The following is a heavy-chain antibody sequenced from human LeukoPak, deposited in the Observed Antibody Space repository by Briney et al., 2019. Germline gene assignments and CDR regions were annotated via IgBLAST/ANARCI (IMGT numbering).Heavy chain of an antibody. D-gene: IGHD6-13*01. CDR3: ARSPFNIAAADY. CDR1: GFTFSSYA. CDR2: ISYDGSNK. J-gene: IGHJ4*02. Sequence: GGSLRLSCSASGFTFSSYAMHWVRQAPGKGLEWVAVISYDGSNKYYADSVKGRFTISRDNSKNTLYLQMNSLRAEDTAVYYCARSPFNIAAADYWGQGTLVTVSS. V-gene: IGHV3-30-3*01.